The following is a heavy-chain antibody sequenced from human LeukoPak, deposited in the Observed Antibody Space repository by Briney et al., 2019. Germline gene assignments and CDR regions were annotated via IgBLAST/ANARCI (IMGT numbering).Heavy chain of an antibody. CDR3: ARDSYAGYAGSWSFDF. J-gene: IGHJ4*02. Sequence: ASVKVSCKTSGYTFSGYYIHWVRQAPRQGFEWMGWINPNSGGTKYAQKFQDRVTMTRDTSISTAYLELSRLKSDDTAVYYCARDSYAGYAGSWSFDFWGPGTLVTVSS. CDR1: GYTFSGYY. V-gene: IGHV1-2*02. CDR2: INPNSGGT. D-gene: IGHD2-15*01.